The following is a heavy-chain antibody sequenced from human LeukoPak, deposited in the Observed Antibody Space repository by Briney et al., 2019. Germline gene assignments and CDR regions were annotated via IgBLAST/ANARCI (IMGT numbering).Heavy chain of an antibody. Sequence: PGGSLRLSCAASGFIFSDYYMSWIRQAPGKGLEWVSYISSSGSSIYYADSVKGRFTISRDNAKDSLYLQMNSLRAEDTAVYYCARDRPQQWLVRGQRGYYYYMDVWGKGTTVTISS. CDR1: GFIFSDYY. CDR3: ARDRPQQWLVRGQRGYYYYMDV. CDR2: ISSSGSSI. D-gene: IGHD6-19*01. J-gene: IGHJ6*03. V-gene: IGHV3-11*04.